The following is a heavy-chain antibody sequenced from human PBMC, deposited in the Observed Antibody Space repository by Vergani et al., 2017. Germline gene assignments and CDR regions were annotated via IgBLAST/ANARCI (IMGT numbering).Heavy chain of an antibody. D-gene: IGHD1-26*01. V-gene: IGHV3-21*01. CDR1: GFTFSSYS. CDR2: ISSSSSYI. J-gene: IGHJ3*02. Sequence: EVQLVESGGGLVKPGGSLRLSCAASGFTFSSYSMNWVRQAPGKGLEWVSSISSSSSYIYYADSVKGRFTISRDNAKNSLYLQMNSLRAEDTAVYYCARVGRQRQVAFDIWGQGTMVTVSS. CDR3: ARVGRQRQVAFDI.